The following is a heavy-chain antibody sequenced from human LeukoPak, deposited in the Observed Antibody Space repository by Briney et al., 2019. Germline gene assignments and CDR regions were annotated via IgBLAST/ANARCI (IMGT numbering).Heavy chain of an antibody. V-gene: IGHV3-23*01. CDR3: AKHDGDYYYYYMDV. CDR2: ISGSGGST. Sequence: GGSLRLSCAASTFTSIRYALSWVRQAPGKGLEWVSSISGSGGSTYYADSVKGRFSISRDNSKNTLYLQMNSLRAADTAEYYCAKHDGDYYYYYMDVWGKGTTVTVSS. D-gene: IGHD4-17*01. J-gene: IGHJ6*03. CDR1: TFTSIRYA.